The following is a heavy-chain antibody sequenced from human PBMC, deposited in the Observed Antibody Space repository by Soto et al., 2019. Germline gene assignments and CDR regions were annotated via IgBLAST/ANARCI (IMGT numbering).Heavy chain of an antibody. CDR2: LSWDRSTV. CDR3: AVSSPDIVVLPSSIYFTS. CDR1: GSSSDSFT. V-gene: IGHV3-9*02. Sequence: GGSLRLSCVASGSSSDSFTMHWVRELPGKGLEWVAGLSWDRSTVAYADSVQGRFTISRDHAKNSVDLLMDSLRPDDTALYFCAVSSPDIVVLPSSIYFTSWGPGTQVTVSS. J-gene: IGHJ4*02. D-gene: IGHD2-15*01.